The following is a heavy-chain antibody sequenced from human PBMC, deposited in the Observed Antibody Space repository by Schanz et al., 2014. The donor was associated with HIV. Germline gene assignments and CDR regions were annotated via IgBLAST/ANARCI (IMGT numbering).Heavy chain of an antibody. V-gene: IGHV3-48*04. Sequence: EVPLVESGGGLVQPGGSLRLSCAASGFTFSSYSMNWVRQAPGKGLEWVAHISGPGSAMSYADSVKGRFTISRDNAKNSLNLQLKSLRAEDTAVYYCARGITGNSYAFDYWGQGALVSVSP. CDR3: ARGITGNSYAFDY. J-gene: IGHJ4*02. D-gene: IGHD5-18*01. CDR1: GFTFSSYS. CDR2: ISGPGSAM.